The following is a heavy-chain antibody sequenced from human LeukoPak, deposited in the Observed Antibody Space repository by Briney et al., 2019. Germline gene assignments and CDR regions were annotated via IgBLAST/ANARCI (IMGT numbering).Heavy chain of an antibody. J-gene: IGHJ6*03. CDR1: GFTFSSYS. CDR2: ISSSSSTI. CDR3: ARGDSYDFWSGSIYYYYYMDV. D-gene: IGHD3-3*01. V-gene: IGHV3-48*01. Sequence: GGSLRLSCAASGFTFSSYSMNWVRQAPGKGLEWVSYISSSSSTIYYADSVKGRFTNSRDNAKNSLYLQMNSLRAEDTAVYYCARGDSYDFWSGSIYYYYYMDVWGKGTTVTVSS.